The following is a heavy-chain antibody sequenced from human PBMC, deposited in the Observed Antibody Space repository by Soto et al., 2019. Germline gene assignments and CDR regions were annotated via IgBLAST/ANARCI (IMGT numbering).Heavy chain of an antibody. V-gene: IGHV3-30-3*01. Sequence: QVQLVESGGGVVQPGRSLRLSCAASGFTFSSYAMHWVRQAPGKGLEWVAVISYDGSNKYYADSVKGRFTISRDNSKNTLYLQMNSLRAEDTAVYYCARGDYYESSGARGMDVWGQGTTVTVSS. D-gene: IGHD3-22*01. CDR1: GFTFSSYA. CDR2: ISYDGSNK. J-gene: IGHJ6*02. CDR3: ARGDYYESSGARGMDV.